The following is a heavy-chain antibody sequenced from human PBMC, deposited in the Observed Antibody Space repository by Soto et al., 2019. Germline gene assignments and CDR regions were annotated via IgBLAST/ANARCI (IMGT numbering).Heavy chain of an antibody. V-gene: IGHV5-51*01. J-gene: IGHJ3*02. CDR2: IYPADSDT. D-gene: IGHD5-18*01. Sequence: GESLKISCQASGYNFPNYWIGWVRQMPVKGLDWMGIIYPADSDTRYSPSFEGQVTISVDKSTSTAYLQWSSLKASDTAMYYCARGMGSYGPPFDIWGQQKMVTVSS. CDR1: GYNFPNYW. CDR3: ARGMGSYGPPFDI.